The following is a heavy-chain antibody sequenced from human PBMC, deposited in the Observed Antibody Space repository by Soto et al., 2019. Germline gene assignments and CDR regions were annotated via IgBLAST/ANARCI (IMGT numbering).Heavy chain of an antibody. V-gene: IGHV3-23*01. D-gene: IGHD2-2*01. Sequence: EVQLLESGGGLVQPGGSLRLSCAASGFTFSSYAMSWVRQAPGKGLEWVSAISGSGGSTYYADSVKGRFTISRDNSKNTLYLQMNSLRAEDTAVYYCAKSSKLYYYYGMDVWGQGTTVTVS. J-gene: IGHJ6*02. CDR2: ISGSGGST. CDR3: AKSSKLYYYYGMDV. CDR1: GFTFSSYA.